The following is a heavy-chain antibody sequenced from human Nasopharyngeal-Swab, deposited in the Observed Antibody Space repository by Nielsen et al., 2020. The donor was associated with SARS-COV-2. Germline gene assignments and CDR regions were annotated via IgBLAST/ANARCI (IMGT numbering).Heavy chain of an antibody. V-gene: IGHV3-23*01. CDR2: ISGSGGTT. Sequence: GESLKISCAASGFAYNNYAMNWVRQAPGKGLEWVSVISGSGGTTHYADAVKGRLTISRDNSKNTVYLQMNSLRTEDTAVYYCTEGASRGWFYFDYWGQGTLVTVSS. CDR1: GFAYNNYA. J-gene: IGHJ4*02. CDR3: TEGASRGWFYFDY. D-gene: IGHD6-19*01.